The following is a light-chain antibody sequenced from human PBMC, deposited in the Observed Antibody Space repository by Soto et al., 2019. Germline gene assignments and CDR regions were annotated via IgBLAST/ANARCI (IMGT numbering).Light chain of an antibody. J-gene: IGKJ1*01. CDR1: QSVSGN. CDR2: GAS. CDR3: QQYNNWPPA. Sequence: EIVMTQSPATLSVSPGERATLSCRASQSVSGNLAWYQQKPAQAPRLLIYGASTRATGIPARCSGSGSGTEFTLTISSLQSEEFAVYYCQQYNNWPPAFGQGTKVEIK. V-gene: IGKV3-15*01.